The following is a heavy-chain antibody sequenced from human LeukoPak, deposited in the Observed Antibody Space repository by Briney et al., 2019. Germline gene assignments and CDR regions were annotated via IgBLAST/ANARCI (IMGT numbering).Heavy chain of an antibody. CDR2: IKQDGSEK. D-gene: IGHD1-14*01. J-gene: IGHJ4*02. CDR1: GFTVSSNY. Sequence: GGSLRLSCAASGFTVSSNYMSWVRQAPGKGLEWVANIKQDGSEKNYVDSVRGRFTISRDNAENSLYLQMNSLRDDDTAVYYCARVEPTKSDDCWGQGTLVTVSS. CDR3: ARVEPTKSDDC. V-gene: IGHV3-7*01.